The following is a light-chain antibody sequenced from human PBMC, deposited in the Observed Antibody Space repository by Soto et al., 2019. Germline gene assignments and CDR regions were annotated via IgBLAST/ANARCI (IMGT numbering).Light chain of an antibody. CDR1: QSISAW. CDR3: PPYDGYSIS. V-gene: IGKV1-5*03. CDR2: KAS. J-gene: IGKJ2*01. Sequence: DIQMTQSPSTLSASLGDRVKITCRASQSISAWLAWYQQKPGTGPKLLIYKASSLESGVPSRFIRSVSGTAFTLTFLSLRPHEFATYYCPPYDGYSISFGQGTKLEIK.